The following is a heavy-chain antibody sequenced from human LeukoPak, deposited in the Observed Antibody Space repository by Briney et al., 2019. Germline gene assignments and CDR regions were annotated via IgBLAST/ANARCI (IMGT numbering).Heavy chain of an antibody. J-gene: IGHJ4*02. CDR1: GFTFSSYW. D-gene: IGHD6-13*01. CDR2: IKQDGSEK. V-gene: IGHV3-7*01. Sequence: GGSLRLSCAASGFTFSSYWMSWVRQAPGKGLEWVANIKQDGSEKYYVDSVKGRFTISRDNAKNSLYLQMNSLRAEDTAVYYCATSSSWYPVSSDHWGQGTLVTVSS. CDR3: ATSSSWYPVSSDH.